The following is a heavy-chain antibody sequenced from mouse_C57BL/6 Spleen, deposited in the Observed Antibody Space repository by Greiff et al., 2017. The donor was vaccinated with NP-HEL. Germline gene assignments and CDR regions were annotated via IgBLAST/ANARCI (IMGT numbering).Heavy chain of an antibody. D-gene: IGHD1-1*01. CDR3: AREGNYYGNYAMDY. Sequence: VQLQQSGAELARPGASVKLSCKASGYTFTSYGISWVKQRTGQGLEWIGELYPRSGNTYYNEKFKGKATLPAANSSSTAYMELRSLTSEDSAVYFCAREGNYYGNYAMDYRGQGTSVTVSS. CDR1: GYTFTSYG. CDR2: LYPRSGNT. J-gene: IGHJ4*01. V-gene: IGHV1-81*01.